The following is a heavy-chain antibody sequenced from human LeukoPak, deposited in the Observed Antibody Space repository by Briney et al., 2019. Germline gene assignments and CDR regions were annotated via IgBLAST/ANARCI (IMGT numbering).Heavy chain of an antibody. CDR2: IYSGGST. D-gene: IGHD6-13*01. Sequence: PGGSLRLSCAASVFIVGSNHMSWVRQAPGKGLEWVSAIYSGGSTFYADSVKGRFTISRDSSKNTLYLQMNSLRADDTAVYYCARTIGIAAAGFDYWGQGTLVTVSS. V-gene: IGHV3-53*01. CDR1: VFIVGSNH. J-gene: IGHJ4*02. CDR3: ARTIGIAAAGFDY.